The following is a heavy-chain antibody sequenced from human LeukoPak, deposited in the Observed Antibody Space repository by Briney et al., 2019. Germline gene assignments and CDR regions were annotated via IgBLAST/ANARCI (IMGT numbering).Heavy chain of an antibody. D-gene: IGHD3-3*01. CDR1: GGSISSSSYY. CDR3: AGLPRDDFWSNFFDY. V-gene: IGHV4-39*01. J-gene: IGHJ4*02. CDR2: IYYRGST. Sequence: SETLSLTCTVSGGSISSSSYYWGWIRQPPGKGLEWIGSIYYRGSTYYNPSLKSRVTISVDTSKNQFSLKLSSVTAADTAVYYCAGLPRDDFWSNFFDYWGQGTLVTVSS.